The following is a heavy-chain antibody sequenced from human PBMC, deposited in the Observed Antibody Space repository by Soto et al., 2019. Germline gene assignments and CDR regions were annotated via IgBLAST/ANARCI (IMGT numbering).Heavy chain of an antibody. D-gene: IGHD5-18*01. CDR1: GGSISSSSYY. CDR3: ARTYSYGYRFDY. Sequence: SETLSLTCTVSGGSISSSSYYCGWIRQPPGKGLEWIGSIYYSGSTYYNPSLKSRVTISVDTSTNQFSLKLSSVTAADTAVYYCARTYSYGYRFDYWGQGTLVTVSS. J-gene: IGHJ4*02. CDR2: IYYSGST. V-gene: IGHV4-39*01.